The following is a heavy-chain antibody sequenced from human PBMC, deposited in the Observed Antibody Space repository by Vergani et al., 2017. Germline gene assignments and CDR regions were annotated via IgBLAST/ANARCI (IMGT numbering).Heavy chain of an antibody. D-gene: IGHD5-18*01. CDR2: IYYKGSS. CDR1: GGSISSYY. J-gene: IGHJ4*02. V-gene: IGHV4-59*01. CDR3: ARDSPGFGYGY. Sequence: QVQLQESGPGLVKPSETLSLTCTVSGGSISSYYRSWIRQPPGKGLEWIGYIYYKGSSNYNPYLKSRVTISVDTSKNQFSLKLSSVTAADTAVYYCARDSPGFGYGYWGQGTLVTVSS.